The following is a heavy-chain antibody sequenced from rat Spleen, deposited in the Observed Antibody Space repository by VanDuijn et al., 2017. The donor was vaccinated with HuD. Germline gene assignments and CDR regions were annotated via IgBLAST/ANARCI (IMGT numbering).Heavy chain of an antibody. CDR1: GFSLTDYS. Sequence: EVQLKESGPGLVQPSQTLSLTCTVSGFSLTDYSVHWVRQPPGEGLEWMGLMWSGGSTVYNSILKSRLSISRDTSKSQVFLKMNSLQTDDTGTYFCTRDGTTGLFAYVIDAWGQGASVTVSS. CDR3: TRDGTTGLFAYVIDA. CDR2: MWSGGST. J-gene: IGHJ4*01. V-gene: IGHV2S63*01. D-gene: IGHD1-11*01.